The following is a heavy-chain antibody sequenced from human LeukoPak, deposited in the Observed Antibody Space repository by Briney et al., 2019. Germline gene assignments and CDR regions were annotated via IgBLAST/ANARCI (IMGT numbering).Heavy chain of an antibody. CDR1: GGSISSYY. CDR2: IYYSGST. Sequence: SETLSLTCTVSGGSISSYYWSWIRHPPGKGLELIGYIYYSGSTNYNPSLKSRVTISVDTSKNQFSLKLSSVTAADTAVYYCARESYSSGWSAFDIWGQGTMVTVSS. J-gene: IGHJ3*02. CDR3: ARESYSSGWSAFDI. D-gene: IGHD6-19*01. V-gene: IGHV4-59*01.